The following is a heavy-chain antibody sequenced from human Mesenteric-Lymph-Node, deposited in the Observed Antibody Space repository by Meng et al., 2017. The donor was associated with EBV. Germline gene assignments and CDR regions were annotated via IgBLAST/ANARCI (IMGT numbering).Heavy chain of an antibody. D-gene: IGHD6-19*01. CDR3: ARDGVSSGWYLDY. CDR1: GGSISTYY. V-gene: IGHV4-59*01. Sequence: QVQLQESGPGRVKRSDTLSLTCTGSGGSISTYYWSWIRQPPGKGLEWIGYTSYSGSTNYNPSLKSRVTISVDTSKNHLSLRLTSVTAADTAVYYCARDGVSSGWYLDYWGQGTLVTVSS. CDR2: TSYSGST. J-gene: IGHJ4*02.